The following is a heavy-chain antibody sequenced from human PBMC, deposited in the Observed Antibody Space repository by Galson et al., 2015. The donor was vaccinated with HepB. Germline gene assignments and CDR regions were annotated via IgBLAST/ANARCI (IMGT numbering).Heavy chain of an antibody. V-gene: IGHV3-53*04. CDR1: GFTVSSNH. J-gene: IGHJ3*02. Sequence: SLRLSCAASGFTVSSNHMSWVRQAPGKGLEWVSVIYSGGSTYYADSVKGRFTISRHNSKNTLYLQMNSLRAEDTAVYYCASLITMVRGAAFHSDAFDIWGQGTMVTVSS. CDR2: IYSGGST. D-gene: IGHD3-10*01. CDR3: ASLITMVRGAAFHSDAFDI.